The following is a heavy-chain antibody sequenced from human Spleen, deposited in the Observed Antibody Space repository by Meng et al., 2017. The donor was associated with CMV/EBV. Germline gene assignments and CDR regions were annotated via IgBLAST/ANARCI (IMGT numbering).Heavy chain of an antibody. V-gene: IGHV3-7*03. J-gene: IGHJ4*02. Sequence: GESLKISCEASGFTVSSHWMNWVRQTSGKGLEWVASLIVDGSETYYADSVKGRFTISRDNAKNSLYLQMNSLRAEDTAIYYCAKGGYGHYATVDYWGQGTLVTVSS. CDR3: AKGGYGHYATVDY. D-gene: IGHD4-17*01. CDR1: GFTVSSHW. CDR2: LIVDGSET.